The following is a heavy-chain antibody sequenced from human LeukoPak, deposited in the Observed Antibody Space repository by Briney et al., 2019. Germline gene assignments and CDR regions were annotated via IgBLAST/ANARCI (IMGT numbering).Heavy chain of an antibody. D-gene: IGHD3-3*01. CDR2: IIPIFGTT. CDR3: ARMSLTTIFGVVIINYYMDV. CDR1: GGTFSSYA. V-gene: IGHV1-69*13. Sequence: ASVKVSCKASGGTFSSYAISWVRQAPGQGLEWMGGIIPIFGTTNYAQKFQGRVTITADESTRTACMELSSLRSEDTAVYYCARMSLTTIFGVVIINYYMDVWGKGTTVTVSS. J-gene: IGHJ6*03.